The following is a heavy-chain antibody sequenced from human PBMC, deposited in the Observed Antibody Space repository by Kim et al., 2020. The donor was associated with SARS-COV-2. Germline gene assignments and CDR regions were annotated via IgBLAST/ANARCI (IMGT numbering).Heavy chain of an antibody. D-gene: IGHD3-22*01. J-gene: IGHJ6*02. CDR1: GGTFSSYA. CDR3: ASTLYDSSGYYLVPPYYYYGMDV. Sequence: SVKVSCKASGGTFSSYAISWVRQAPGQGLEWMGGIIPIFGTANYAQKFQGRVTITADESTSTAYMELSSLRSEDTAVYYCASTLYDSSGYYLVPPYYYYGMDVWGQGTTVTVSS. CDR2: IIPIFGTA. V-gene: IGHV1-69*13.